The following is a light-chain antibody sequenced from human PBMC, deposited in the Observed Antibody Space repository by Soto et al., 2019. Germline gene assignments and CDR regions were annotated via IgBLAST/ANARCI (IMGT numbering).Light chain of an antibody. Sequence: SVLTQPASVSGSHGQSITISCTGTSSDVGSYNLVSLYQQHPGKAPKLMIYEVSKRPSGVSNRFSGSKSGNTASLTISGLQAEDEADYYCCSYAGSSSVVFGGGTKVTVL. CDR1: SSDVGSYNL. J-gene: IGLJ2*01. CDR3: CSYAGSSSVV. CDR2: EVS. V-gene: IGLV2-23*02.